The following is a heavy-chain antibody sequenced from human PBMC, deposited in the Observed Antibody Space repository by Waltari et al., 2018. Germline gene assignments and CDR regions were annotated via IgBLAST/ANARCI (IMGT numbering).Heavy chain of an antibody. CDR2: IYHSGRT. V-gene: IGHV4-38-2*02. D-gene: IGHD1-26*01. J-gene: IGHJ4*02. CDR1: GYSISSGYY. CDR3: TREEGGATDY. Sequence: QVQLQESCPGLVKPSETLSLTCAVSGYSISSGYYWGWIRQPPGKGLEWIGTIYHSGRTFYTPSLKSRVTLSVDTSTNQFSLKLSSVTAADTAVYYCTREEGGATDYWGQGTLVTVSS.